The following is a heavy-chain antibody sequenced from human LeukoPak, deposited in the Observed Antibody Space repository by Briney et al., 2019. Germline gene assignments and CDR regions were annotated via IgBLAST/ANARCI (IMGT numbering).Heavy chain of an antibody. Sequence: PGESLKISCKGSGYSFTSYWIGWVRQMPGKGLEWMGIIYPGDSDTRYSPSFQGQVTISADKSISTAYLQWSSLKASDTAMYYCARHQGCSGGSCYSDYWGQGTLVTVSS. CDR3: ARHQGCSGGSCYSDY. CDR1: GYSFTSYW. D-gene: IGHD2-15*01. J-gene: IGHJ4*02. V-gene: IGHV5-51*01. CDR2: IYPGDSDT.